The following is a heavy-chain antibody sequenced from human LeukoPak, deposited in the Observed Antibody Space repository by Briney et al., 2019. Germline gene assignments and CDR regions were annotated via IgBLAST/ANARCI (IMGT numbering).Heavy chain of an antibody. CDR3: ARVGATLAFDY. D-gene: IGHD1-26*01. V-gene: IGHV3-30*01. CDR2: ISYDGSNK. Sequence: GGSLRLSCAASGFTFSSYAMHWVRQAPGKGLEWVAVISYDGSNKYYADSVKGRFTISRDNSKSTLYLQMNSLRAEDTAVYYCARVGATLAFDYWGQGTLVTVSS. J-gene: IGHJ4*02. CDR1: GFTFSSYA.